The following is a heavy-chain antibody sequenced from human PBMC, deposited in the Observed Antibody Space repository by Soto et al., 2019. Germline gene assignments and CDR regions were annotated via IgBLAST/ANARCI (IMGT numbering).Heavy chain of an antibody. CDR1: GFTFSNYR. CDR2: ISGSGKDT. Sequence: YLVESGGGLVKPGGSLTLSCATSGFTFSNYRMNWVRQAPGKGLEWVASISGSGKDTFYRDSVKGRFTISRDNAESSLVLQMNSLTVDDTAVYHCARVHLVRTSSYYCGMDVWGPGTTVTVSS. D-gene: IGHD6-6*01. V-gene: IGHV3-21*06. J-gene: IGHJ6*02. CDR3: ARVHLVRTSSYYCGMDV.